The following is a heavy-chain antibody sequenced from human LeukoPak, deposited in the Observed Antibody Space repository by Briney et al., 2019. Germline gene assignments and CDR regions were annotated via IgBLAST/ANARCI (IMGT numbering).Heavy chain of an antibody. J-gene: IGHJ4*02. V-gene: IGHV3-30*18. CDR2: ISYDGSDK. CDR1: GFTFSTYG. CDR3: AKDRRSWWELHY. D-gene: IGHD1-26*01. Sequence: GGSLRLSCAASGFTFSTYGMHWVRQAPGKGLEWVAVISYDGSDKYYADSVTGRFNISRDNSMNTLHLQMSSLTTDDTAVYYCAKDRRSWWELHYWGQGTLVTVSS.